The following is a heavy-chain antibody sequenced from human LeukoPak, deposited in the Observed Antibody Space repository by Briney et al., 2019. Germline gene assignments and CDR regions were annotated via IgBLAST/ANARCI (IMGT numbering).Heavy chain of an antibody. D-gene: IGHD5-18*01. CDR3: ARGARGYSYGGDY. CDR2: INHSGST. CDR1: GGSFSGYY. V-gene: IGHV4-34*01. Sequence: SETLSLTCAVYGGSFSGYYWSWIRQPPGKGLEWIGEINHSGSTNYNPSLKSRVTISVDTSKNQFSLKLSSVTAADTAVYYCARGARGYSYGGDYWGQGTLVTVSS. J-gene: IGHJ4*02.